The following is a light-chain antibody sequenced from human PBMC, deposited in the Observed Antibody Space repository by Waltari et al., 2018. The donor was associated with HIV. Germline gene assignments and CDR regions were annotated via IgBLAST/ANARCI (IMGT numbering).Light chain of an antibody. CDR2: DAS. V-gene: IGKV3-11*01. J-gene: IGKJ4*01. CDR3: QQRSIWPLT. CDR1: ESISSY. Sequence: EVFLTQSPATLSLSPGERATLSCRASESISSYLAWYQHKPGQAPRLLIFDASDRATGIPARFSGSGSGTDFTLTISSLEPEDFAVYYCQQRSIWPLTFGGGTKVEIK.